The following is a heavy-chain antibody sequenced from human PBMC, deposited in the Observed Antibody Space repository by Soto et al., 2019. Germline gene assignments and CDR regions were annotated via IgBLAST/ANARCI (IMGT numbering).Heavy chain of an antibody. V-gene: IGHV4-39*01. J-gene: IGHJ4*02. CDR2: IFYSGTT. CDR3: ARRGGYAGKNDF. CDR1: GGSISSNTYY. Sequence: QLQLQESGPGLVKPSETLSLTCTVSGGSISSNTYYWDWIRQPPGKGLEWIGTIFYSGTTYYNPSLNRRVTIAVDTSKNQFSLNLSSVTAAYTAVFYCARRGGYAGKNDFLGQGTLFTVSS. D-gene: IGHD2-8*01.